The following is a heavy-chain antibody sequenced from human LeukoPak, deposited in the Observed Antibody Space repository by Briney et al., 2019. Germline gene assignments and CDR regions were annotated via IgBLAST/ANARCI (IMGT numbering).Heavy chain of an antibody. J-gene: IGHJ3*02. CDR3: ASNYYDSSGYRRPSAFDI. CDR2: IRSKANSYAT. D-gene: IGHD3-22*01. CDR1: GFTFSGSA. V-gene: IGHV3-73*01. Sequence: GGSLRLSCAASGFTFSGSAMHWVRQASGKGLEWVGRIRSKANSYATAYAASVKGRFTISRDDSKNTAYLQMNRLRAEDTAVYYCASNYYDSSGYRRPSAFDIWGQGTMVTVSS.